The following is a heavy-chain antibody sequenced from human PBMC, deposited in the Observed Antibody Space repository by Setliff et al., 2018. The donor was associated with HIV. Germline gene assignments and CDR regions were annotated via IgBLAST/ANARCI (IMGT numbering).Heavy chain of an antibody. J-gene: IGHJ4*02. CDR2: ITQTGDNT. CDR3: ATDSSGPLSH. V-gene: IGHV3-23*01. D-gene: IGHD3-22*01. CDR1: GFTFSNYA. Sequence: PGESLKISCVASGFTFSNYAMNWVRQAPGKGLEWVSGITQTGDNTYYADSVKGRFVISRDNSKNTLYLQVSSLRADDSATYYCATDSSGPLSHWGPGTLVPVSS.